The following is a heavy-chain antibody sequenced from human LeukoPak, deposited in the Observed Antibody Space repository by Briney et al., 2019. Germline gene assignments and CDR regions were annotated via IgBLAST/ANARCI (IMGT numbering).Heavy chain of an antibody. V-gene: IGHV3-30*04. CDR1: GFTFSSYA. CDR3: ARELRYCSGGSCYEYSGDVDY. Sequence: GRSLRLSCAASGFTFSSYAMHWVRQAPGKGLEWVAVISYDGSNKYYADSVKGRFTISRDNSKNTLYLQMNSLRAEDTAVYYCARELRYCSGGSCYEYSGDVDYWGQGTLVTVS. J-gene: IGHJ4*02. CDR2: ISYDGSNK. D-gene: IGHD2-15*01.